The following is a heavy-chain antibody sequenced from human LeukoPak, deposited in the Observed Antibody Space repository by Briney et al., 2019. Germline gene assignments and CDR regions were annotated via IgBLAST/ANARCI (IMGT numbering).Heavy chain of an antibody. V-gene: IGHV4-34*01. CDR3: ARGRYNWNTYYYYYYMDV. D-gene: IGHD1/OR15-1a*01. Sequence: SETLSLTCAVYGGSFSGYYWSWIRQPPGKGLEWIGEINHSGSTNYNPSLKSRVTISVDTSKNQFSLKLSSVTAADTAVYYCARGRYNWNTYYYYYYMDVWGKGTTVTVSS. CDR2: INHSGST. J-gene: IGHJ6*03. CDR1: GGSFSGYY.